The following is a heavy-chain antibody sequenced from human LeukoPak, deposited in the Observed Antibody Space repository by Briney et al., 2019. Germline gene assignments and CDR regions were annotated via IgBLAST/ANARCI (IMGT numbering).Heavy chain of an antibody. D-gene: IGHD3-9*01. Sequence: GASVKVSCKASGGTFSSYAISWVRQAPGQGLEWMGGIIPIFGTANYAQKFQGRVTITADKSTSTAYMELSSLRSEDTAVYYCARDLTHYDILTGYDDYWGQGTLVTVSS. V-gene: IGHV1-69*06. CDR2: IIPIFGTA. CDR3: ARDLTHYDILTGYDDY. CDR1: GGTFSSYA. J-gene: IGHJ4*02.